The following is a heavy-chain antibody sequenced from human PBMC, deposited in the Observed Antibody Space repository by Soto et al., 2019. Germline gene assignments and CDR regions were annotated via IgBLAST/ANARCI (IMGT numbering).Heavy chain of an antibody. J-gene: IGHJ4*02. V-gene: IGHV4-39*01. CDR1: GGSISSSSYY. CDR2: IYYSGST. D-gene: IGHD3-10*01. CDR3: ASRYYYGSGSVY. Sequence: QLQLQESGPGLVKPSETLSLTCTVSGGSISSSSYYWGWIRQPPGKGLEWIGSIYYSGSTYYNPSLKSRVTISVDTSKNQFSLKLSSVTAADTAVYYCASRYYYGSGSVYWGQGTLVTVSS.